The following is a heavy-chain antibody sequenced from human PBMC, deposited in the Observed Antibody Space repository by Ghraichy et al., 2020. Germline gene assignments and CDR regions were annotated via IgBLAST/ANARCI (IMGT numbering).Heavy chain of an antibody. CDR3: ARYLPWDLGDFWRDDKGYYMDV. CDR1: GYTFTSYG. Sequence: ASVKVSCKASGYTFTSYGISWVRQAPGQGLEWMGWISAYNGDTNYAQKLQGRVTMTTDTSTSTAYMELRSLRSDDTAVYYCARYLPWDLGDFWRDDKGYYMDVWGKGTTVTVSS. D-gene: IGHD3-3*01. J-gene: IGHJ6*03. V-gene: IGHV1-18*01. CDR2: ISAYNGDT.